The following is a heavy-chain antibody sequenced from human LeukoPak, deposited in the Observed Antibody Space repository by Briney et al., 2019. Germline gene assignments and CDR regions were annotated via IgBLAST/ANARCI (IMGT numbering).Heavy chain of an antibody. CDR1: GFTFSSYA. Sequence: GESLRLSCAASGFTFSSYAMSWVRQAPGKGLEWVSGVSGSGSRTYYADSVKGRFTISRDNPKNTLYLQMNCLRAEDTAVYYCAKDSSGYPGGNAFDVWGQGTTVTVSS. J-gene: IGHJ3*01. CDR3: AKDSSGYPGGNAFDV. D-gene: IGHD3-22*01. CDR2: VSGSGSRT. V-gene: IGHV3-23*01.